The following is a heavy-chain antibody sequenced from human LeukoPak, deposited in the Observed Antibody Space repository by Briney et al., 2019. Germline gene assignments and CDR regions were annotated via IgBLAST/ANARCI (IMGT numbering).Heavy chain of an antibody. CDR1: GFSLTNFA. CDR3: AKGAYDYIEMGYFDY. Sequence: PGGSLRLSCAASGFSLTNFAMSWVRQAPGKGLGWVSLIIGSSGDTFYADSVKGRFTISRDNSKNGLYLQMNSLRAEDTALYYCAKGAYDYIEMGYFDYWGQGTLVTVSS. V-gene: IGHV3-23*01. D-gene: IGHD5-12*01. J-gene: IGHJ4*02. CDR2: IIGSSGDT.